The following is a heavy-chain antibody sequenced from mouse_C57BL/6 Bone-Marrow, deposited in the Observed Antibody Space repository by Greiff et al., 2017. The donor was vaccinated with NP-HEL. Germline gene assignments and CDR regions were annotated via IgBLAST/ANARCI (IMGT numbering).Heavy chain of an antibody. D-gene: IGHD1-1*01. Sequence: DVKLQESGPGLVKPSQSLSLTCSVTGYSITSGYYWNWIRQFPGNKLEWMGYISYDGSNNYNPSLKNRISITRDTSKNQFFLKLNSVTTEDTATYYCARKSLYGSSPWFAYWGQGTLVTVSA. J-gene: IGHJ3*01. CDR2: ISYDGSN. CDR1: GYSITSGYY. CDR3: ARKSLYGSSPWFAY. V-gene: IGHV3-6*01.